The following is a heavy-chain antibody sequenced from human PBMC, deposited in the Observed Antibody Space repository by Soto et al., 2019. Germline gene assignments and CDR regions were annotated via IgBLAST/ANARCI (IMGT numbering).Heavy chain of an antibody. CDR1: GFTFSSYG. Sequence: QVQLVESGGGVVQPGRSLRLSCAASGFTFSSYGMHWVRQAPGKGLEWVAVIWYDGSNKYYADSVKGRFTISRDNSKNTVYLQVNSVRAEDTAMYYCARFMVRGGYYYGMDVWGQGTTVTVSS. CDR2: IWYDGSNK. J-gene: IGHJ6*02. CDR3: ARFMVRGGYYYGMDV. V-gene: IGHV3-33*01. D-gene: IGHD3-10*01.